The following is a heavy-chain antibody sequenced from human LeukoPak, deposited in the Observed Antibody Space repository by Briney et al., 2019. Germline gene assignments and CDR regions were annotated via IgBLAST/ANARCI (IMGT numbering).Heavy chain of an antibody. CDR1: GFTFSSYS. D-gene: IGHD6-19*01. V-gene: IGHV3-48*01. J-gene: IGHJ6*02. CDR3: ARDSYLWLVPRGYYYGMDV. CDR2: ISSSSSTI. Sequence: HPGGSLRLSCAASGFTFSSYSMNWVRQAPGKGLEWVSYISSSSSTIYYADSVKGRFTISRDNAKNSLYLQMNSLRAEDTAVYYCARDSYLWLVPRGYYYGMDVWGQGTTVTVSS.